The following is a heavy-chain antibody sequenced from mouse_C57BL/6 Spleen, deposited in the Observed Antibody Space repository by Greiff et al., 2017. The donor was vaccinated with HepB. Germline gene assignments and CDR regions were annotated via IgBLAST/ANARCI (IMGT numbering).Heavy chain of an antibody. CDR2: IYPSDSET. J-gene: IGHJ2*01. Sequence: QVQLQQPGAELVRPGSSVKLSCKASGYTFTSYWMDWVKQRPGQGLEWIGNIYPSDSETHYNQKFKDKATLTVDKSSSTAYMQLSSLTSEDSAVYYCARWTITTVAYFDYWGQGTTLTVSS. V-gene: IGHV1-61*01. D-gene: IGHD1-1*01. CDR1: GYTFTSYW. CDR3: ARWTITTVAYFDY.